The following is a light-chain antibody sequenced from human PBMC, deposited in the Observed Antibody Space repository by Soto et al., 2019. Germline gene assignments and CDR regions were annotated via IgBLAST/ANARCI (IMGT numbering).Light chain of an antibody. CDR2: DTS. J-gene: IGKJ4*01. V-gene: IGKV3D-15*01. Sequence: EIVLTQSPGTLSLSRGERAPRSCGASQCVSSYLAWYQQKPGQAPRLLIYDTSIRASGIPARFSGSWSGTEFTLTINSLQSEDFAVYYCQQYDAWPLTFGGGTKVDIK. CDR1: QCVSSY. CDR3: QQYDAWPLT.